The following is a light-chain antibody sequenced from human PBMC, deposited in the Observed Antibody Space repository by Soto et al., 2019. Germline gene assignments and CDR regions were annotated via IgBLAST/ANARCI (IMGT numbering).Light chain of an antibody. V-gene: IGKV3-11*01. CDR3: QQYDNWLWT. CDR1: QSVSSY. J-gene: IGKJ1*01. Sequence: EIELTQSPATLSLSPGERATLSCRASQSVSSYLAWYQQKPGQAPRLLIYDASNRATGIPARFSGSGSGTDFTLTISSLQSEDFAVYYCQQYDNWLWTFGQGTNVDIK. CDR2: DAS.